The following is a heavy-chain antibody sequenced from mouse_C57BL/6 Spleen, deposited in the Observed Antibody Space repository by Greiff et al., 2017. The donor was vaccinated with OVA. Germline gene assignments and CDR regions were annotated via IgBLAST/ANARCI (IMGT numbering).Heavy chain of an antibody. Sequence: QVQLQQPGTELVKPGASVKLSCKASGYTFTSYWMHWVKQRPGQGLEWIGNINPSNGGTNYDEKFKSKATLTVDKSSSTAYMQLSSLTSEYSAVYYCARYDGYYWYFDVWGTGTTVTVSS. CDR2: INPSNGGT. D-gene: IGHD2-3*01. CDR1: GYTFTSYW. CDR3: ARYDGYYWYFDV. J-gene: IGHJ1*03. V-gene: IGHV1-53*01.